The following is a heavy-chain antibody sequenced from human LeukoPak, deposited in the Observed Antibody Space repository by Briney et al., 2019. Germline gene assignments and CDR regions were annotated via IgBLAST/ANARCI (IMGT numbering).Heavy chain of an antibody. CDR3: AKGKITILPHNWFDP. J-gene: IGHJ5*02. Sequence: GGSLRLSCAASGLTFSSYAMSWVRQAPGKGLDWVSAISGSGGSTYYADSVKGRFTISRDNSKNTLYLQMNSLRAEDTAVYYCAKGKITILPHNWFDPWGQGTLVTGSS. V-gene: IGHV3-23*01. D-gene: IGHD3-3*01. CDR2: ISGSGGST. CDR1: GLTFSSYA.